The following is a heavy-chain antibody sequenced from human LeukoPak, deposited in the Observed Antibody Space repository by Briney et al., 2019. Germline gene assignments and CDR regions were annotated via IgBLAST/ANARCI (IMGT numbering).Heavy chain of an antibody. J-gene: IGHJ3*02. D-gene: IGHD3-10*01. Sequence: GASVKVSCKASGDTFTSYGISWVRQAPGQGLECMGWISAYNGNTNYAQKLQGRVTMTTDTSTSTAYMELRSLRSDDTAVYYCARDPGYGSGSHDAFDIWGQGTMVTVSS. CDR2: ISAYNGNT. CDR3: ARDPGYGSGSHDAFDI. CDR1: GDTFTSYG. V-gene: IGHV1-18*01.